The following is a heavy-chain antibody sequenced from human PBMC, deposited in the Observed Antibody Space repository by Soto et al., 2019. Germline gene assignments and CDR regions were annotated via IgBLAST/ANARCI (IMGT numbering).Heavy chain of an antibody. CDR1: GGSISSYH. CDR3: ARESGDNWDYEAY. J-gene: IGHJ4*02. CDR2: IYTSGDT. Sequence: SETLSLTCTVSGGSISSYHWSWIRQSAGKGLEWIGRIYTSGDTHYNPSLKSRVTVSIDTSKNQFFLTVNSVTAADSAVYYCARESGDNWDYEAYWGQGTPVTVSS. V-gene: IGHV4-4*07. D-gene: IGHD1-7*01.